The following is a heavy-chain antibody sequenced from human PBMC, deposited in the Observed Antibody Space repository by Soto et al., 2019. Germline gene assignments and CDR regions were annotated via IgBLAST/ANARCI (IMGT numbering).Heavy chain of an antibody. CDR3: ASPSENWGLNWRFDY. CDR2: IIPIFGTA. Sequence: QVQLVQSGAEVKKPGTSVKVSCKASGGTFSSYAISWVRQAPGQGLEWMGGIIPIFGTANYAQKFQGRVTITADESTSTAYMELSSQRSEDTAVYYCASPSENWGLNWRFDYWGQGTLVTVSS. D-gene: IGHD7-27*01. CDR1: GGTFSSYA. V-gene: IGHV1-69*12. J-gene: IGHJ4*02.